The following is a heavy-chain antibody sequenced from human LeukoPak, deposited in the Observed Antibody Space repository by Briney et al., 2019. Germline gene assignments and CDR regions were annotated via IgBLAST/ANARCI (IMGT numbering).Heavy chain of an antibody. D-gene: IGHD3-22*01. CDR2: IDTSGNT. J-gene: IGHJ6*03. CDR1: GGSISSYY. CDR3: ARDLPYYYDSSGYYMDV. V-gene: IGHV4-4*07. Sequence: PSETLSLTCTVSGGSISSYYWSWIRQPAGKGLEWIGRIDTSGNTNYKPSLKSRVTMSVDTSKKQFSLKLSSVTAADTAVYYCARDLPYYYDSSGYYMDVWGKGTTVTVSS.